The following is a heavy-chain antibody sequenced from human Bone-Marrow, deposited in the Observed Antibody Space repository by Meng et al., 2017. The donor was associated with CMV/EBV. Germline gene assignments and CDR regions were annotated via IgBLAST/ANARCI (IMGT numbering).Heavy chain of an antibody. CDR2: MNPNRGNT. V-gene: IGHV1-8*01. CDR3: ARGIAALYYFDY. Sequence: ASVKVSCKASGYTFSNYDIIWVRQASGQGLEWVGWMNPNRGNTAYAQKFQGRVTMTRDTSTSIAYMELSSLRSGDTAVYYCARGIAALYYFDYWGQGTLVTVSS. J-gene: IGHJ4*02. CDR1: GYTFSNYD. D-gene: IGHD6-13*01.